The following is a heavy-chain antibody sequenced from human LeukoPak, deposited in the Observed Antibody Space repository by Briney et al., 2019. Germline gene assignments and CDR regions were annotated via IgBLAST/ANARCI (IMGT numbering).Heavy chain of an antibody. V-gene: IGHV4-39*01. J-gene: IGHJ4*02. CDR1: GGSISSSSYY. D-gene: IGHD2-2*01. Sequence: SETLSLTCTVSGGSISSSSYYWGWIRQPPGRGLEWIGSTYYSGSTYYNPSLKSRVTISVDTSKNQFSLKLSSVTAADTAVYYCASLSAAMSYFDYWGQGTLVTVSS. CDR2: TYYSGST. CDR3: ASLSAAMSYFDY.